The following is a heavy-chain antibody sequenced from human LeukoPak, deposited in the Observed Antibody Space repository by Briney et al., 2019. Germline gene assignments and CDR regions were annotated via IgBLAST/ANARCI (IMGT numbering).Heavy chain of an antibody. D-gene: IGHD2-15*01. J-gene: IGHJ1*01. Sequence: ASVKVSCKASGYTFSSYGFSWVRQAPGQGLEWMGWISAYSGDTNYAQQFQGRVTMTTGASTSTAYMELRSLRSDDTAVYYCARDSWWHAEYFQHWGQGTLVTVSS. V-gene: IGHV1-18*01. CDR3: ARDSWWHAEYFQH. CDR2: ISAYSGDT. CDR1: GYTFSSYG.